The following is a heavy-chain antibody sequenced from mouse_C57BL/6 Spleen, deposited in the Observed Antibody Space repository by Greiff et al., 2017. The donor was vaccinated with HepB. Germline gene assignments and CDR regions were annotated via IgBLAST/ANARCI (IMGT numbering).Heavy chain of an antibody. CDR3: ARGTTAGYFDV. V-gene: IGHV1-69*01. D-gene: IGHD1-2*01. CDR2: IDPSDSYT. CDR1: GYTFTSYW. Sequence: VQLQQPGAELVMPGASVKLSCKASGYTFTSYWMHWVKQRPGQGLEWIGEIDPSDSYTNYNQKFKGKSTLTVDKSSSTAYMQLSSLTSEDSAVYYCARGTTAGYFDVWGTGTTVTVSS. J-gene: IGHJ1*03.